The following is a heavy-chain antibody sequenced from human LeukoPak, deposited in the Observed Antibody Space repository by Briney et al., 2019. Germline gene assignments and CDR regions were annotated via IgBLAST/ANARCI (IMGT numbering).Heavy chain of an antibody. V-gene: IGHV1-69-2*01. CDR2: VDPEDGET. Sequence: GASVKVSCKASGYTFTDYYMHWVQQAPGKGLEWMGRVDPEDGETIYAEKFQGRVTITADTSTDTAYMELSSLRSEDTAVYYCATDSSRITIFGVVTVWGQGTLVTVSS. D-gene: IGHD3-3*01. CDR1: GYTFTDYY. CDR3: ATDSSRITIFGVVTV. J-gene: IGHJ4*02.